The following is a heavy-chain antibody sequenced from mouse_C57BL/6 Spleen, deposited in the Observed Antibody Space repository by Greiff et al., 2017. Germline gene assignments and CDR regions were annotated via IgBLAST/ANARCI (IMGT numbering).Heavy chain of an antibody. J-gene: IGHJ2*01. CDR2: IDPSDSYT. Sequence: QVQLQQPGAELVMPGASVKLSCKASGYTFTSYWMHWVKPRPGQGLAWIGEIDPSDSYTNYNPKFQGKSTLTVDKSSSTAYMQLSSLTSEDSSVYYCARWGVYWGQGTTLTVSS. CDR3: ARWGVY. CDR1: GYTFTSYW. V-gene: IGHV1-69*01.